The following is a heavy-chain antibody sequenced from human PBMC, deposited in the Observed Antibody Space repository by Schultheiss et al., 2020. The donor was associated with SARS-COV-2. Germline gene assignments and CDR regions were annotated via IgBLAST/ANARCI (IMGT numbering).Heavy chain of an antibody. CDR3: ARGLDTARNYYYGMDV. J-gene: IGHJ6*02. V-gene: IGHV1-2*06. Sequence: ASVKVSCKASGYTFTSYGISWVRQAPGQGLEWMGRIDPKSGGTDYAQRFQGRVAMTRDTSINTAYMELSRLRSDDTAVYYCARGLDTARNYYYGMDVWGQGTTVTVSS. CDR2: IDPKSGGT. CDR1: GYTFTSYG. D-gene: IGHD5-18*01.